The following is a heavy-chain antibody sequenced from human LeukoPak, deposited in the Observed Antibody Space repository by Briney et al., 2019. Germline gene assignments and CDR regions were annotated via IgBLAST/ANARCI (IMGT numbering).Heavy chain of an antibody. CDR1: GYTFTSYG. Sequence: ASVTVSCKASGYTFTSYGISWVRQAPGQGVECMGWISAYNGNTNYAQKLQGRVTMTTDTSTSTAYMELRSLRSDDTAVYYCVVVPAAIPYYFDYWGQGTLVTVSS. CDR2: ISAYNGNT. D-gene: IGHD2-2*02. CDR3: VVVPAAIPYYFDY. J-gene: IGHJ4*02. V-gene: IGHV1-18*01.